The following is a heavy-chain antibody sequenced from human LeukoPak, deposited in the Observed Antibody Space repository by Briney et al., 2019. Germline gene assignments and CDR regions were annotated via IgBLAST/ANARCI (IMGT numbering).Heavy chain of an antibody. D-gene: IGHD3-3*02. CDR2: IYYSGST. V-gene: IGHV4-39*01. CDR1: GGSISSTSYY. Sequence: SETLSLTRSVSGGSISSTSYYWGWIRQPPGKGLEWIGSIYYSGSTYYSPSLKSRVTISVDTSKNQFSLKLSSVTAADTAVYYCARHPPFHAFDIWGQGTMVTVSS. CDR3: ARHPPFHAFDI. J-gene: IGHJ3*02.